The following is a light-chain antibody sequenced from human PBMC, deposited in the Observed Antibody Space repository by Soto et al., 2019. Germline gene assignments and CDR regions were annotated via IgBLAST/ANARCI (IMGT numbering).Light chain of an antibody. V-gene: IGLV2-14*01. CDR2: EAS. Sequence: QSLLTQPACVSWSPGQSITISCTGTSGDIGGYNYVSWFRQYPGKAPKVMIYEASNRPSGVPDRFSGSKSGNTASLTISGLQAADEADYYCSLYTSENTYVFGTGTKVTVL. CDR3: SLYTSENTYV. CDR1: SGDIGGYNY. J-gene: IGLJ1*01.